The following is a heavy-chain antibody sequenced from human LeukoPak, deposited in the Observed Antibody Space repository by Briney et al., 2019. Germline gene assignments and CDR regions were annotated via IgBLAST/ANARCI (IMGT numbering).Heavy chain of an antibody. Sequence: GGSLRLSCAASGFTFSGNWMNWIRQAPGKGLEWVANIKQDGSEKYYVDSVKGRFTISRDNAKNSLYLQMESLRADDTAVYYCARDATLNGCDYWGQGTLVTVSS. J-gene: IGHJ4*02. V-gene: IGHV3-7*04. CDR2: IKQDGSEK. CDR3: ARDATLNGCDY. CDR1: GFTFSGNW. D-gene: IGHD1-1*01.